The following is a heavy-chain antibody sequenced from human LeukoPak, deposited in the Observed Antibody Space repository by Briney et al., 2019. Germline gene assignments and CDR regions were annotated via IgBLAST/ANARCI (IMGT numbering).Heavy chain of an antibody. D-gene: IGHD3-22*01. CDR1: GGSVSSGSYY. Sequence: PSETLSLTCAVSGGSVSSGSYYWSWIRQPPGKGLEWIGYIYYSGSTNYNPSLKSRVTISVDTSKNQFSLKLSSVTAADTAVYYCARDTDDSSGYYSNFDYWGQGTLVTVSS. V-gene: IGHV4-61*01. J-gene: IGHJ4*02. CDR3: ARDTDDSSGYYSNFDY. CDR2: IYYSGST.